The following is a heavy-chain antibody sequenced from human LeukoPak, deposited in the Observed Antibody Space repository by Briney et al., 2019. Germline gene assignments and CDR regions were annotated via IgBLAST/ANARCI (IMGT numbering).Heavy chain of an antibody. CDR2: IIPIFGTA. CDR3: ARFTRDGYNTPFDY. V-gene: IGHV1-69*13. Sequence: GASVKVSCKASGYTFTDYYVHWVRQAPGQGLEWMGGIIPIFGTANYAQKFQGRVTITADESTSTAYTELCSLRSEDTAVYYCARFTRDGYNTPFDYWGQGTLVTVSS. D-gene: IGHD5-24*01. CDR1: GYTFTDYY. J-gene: IGHJ4*02.